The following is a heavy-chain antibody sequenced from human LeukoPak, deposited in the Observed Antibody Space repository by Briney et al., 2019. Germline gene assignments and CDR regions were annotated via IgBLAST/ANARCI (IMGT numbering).Heavy chain of an antibody. CDR1: GVTPTRYE. CDR3: AVRRGHYYYYIDV. D-gene: IGHD3-16*01. V-gene: IGHV3-48*03. CDR2: ISSSGAII. J-gene: IGHJ6*03. Sequence: PGGSLRLPCAASGVTPTRYEMNWGRQGPGPRLEWVSHISSSGAIIYYADSVTGRVTSSRDNAKNSLYLEMNGLRAEDTAVYYCAVRRGHYYYYIDVWGKGTTVTVSS.